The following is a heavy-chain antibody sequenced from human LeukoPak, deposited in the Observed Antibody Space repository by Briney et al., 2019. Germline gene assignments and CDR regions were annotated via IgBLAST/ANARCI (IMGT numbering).Heavy chain of an antibody. V-gene: IGHV3-23*01. CDR2: ISGNGGST. Sequence: GGSLRLSCAPSGFTFSTYAMSWVRQAPGKGLEWGSTISGNGGSTYYADSVRGRFTISRDNSKNTLYLQMNSLRAEDTAVYYCAKPPPDSSSWLFDYWGQGTLVTVSS. CDR3: AKPPPDSSSWLFDY. J-gene: IGHJ4*02. D-gene: IGHD6-13*01. CDR1: GFTFSTYA.